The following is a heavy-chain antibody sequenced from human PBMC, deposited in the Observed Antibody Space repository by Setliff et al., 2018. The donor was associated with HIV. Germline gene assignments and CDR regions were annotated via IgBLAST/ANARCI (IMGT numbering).Heavy chain of an antibody. Sequence: PSETLSLTCAVYGGSLSGYYWSWVRQSPGRGLEWIGEINQSGNTNFNPSLKSRLIISVDTSKSQFSLKLTSVTAADTALYYCAREGGQGYSGSGSFYHRNFDLWGRGTLVTVS. V-gene: IGHV4-34*01. J-gene: IGHJ2*01. CDR3: AREGGQGYSGSGSFYHRNFDL. CDR1: GGSLSGYY. D-gene: IGHD3-10*01. CDR2: INQSGNT.